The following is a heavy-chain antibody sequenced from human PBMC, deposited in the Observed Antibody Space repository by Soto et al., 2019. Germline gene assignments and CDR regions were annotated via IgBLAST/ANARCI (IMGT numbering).Heavy chain of an antibody. Sequence: SVKVSCKASGGTFSRYAISWVRQAPGQGLEWMGGIIPIFGTANYAQKFQGRVTITADESTSTAYMELSSLRSEDTAVYYCARCLHGYTLGPEYYFDYWGQGTLVTVSS. V-gene: IGHV1-69*13. D-gene: IGHD6-25*01. CDR2: IIPIFGTA. CDR1: GGTFSRYA. J-gene: IGHJ4*02. CDR3: ARCLHGYTLGPEYYFDY.